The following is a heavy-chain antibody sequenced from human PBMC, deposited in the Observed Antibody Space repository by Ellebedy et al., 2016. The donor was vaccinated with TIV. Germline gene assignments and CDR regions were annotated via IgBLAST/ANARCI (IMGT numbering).Heavy chain of an antibody. CDR1: GYRFSDYW. V-gene: IGHV5-51*01. CDR2: IFPRDSET. Sequence: PGGSLRLSCKGSGYRFSDYWIGWVRQLHGKGLEWMGKIFPRDSETIYSPSFQGQVTISADQSVTTAHLQWNSLRASDTAMYYCAAKNVHNSGLLGDAFDVWGQGTFVTVSS. J-gene: IGHJ3*01. D-gene: IGHD6-19*01. CDR3: AAKNVHNSGLLGDAFDV.